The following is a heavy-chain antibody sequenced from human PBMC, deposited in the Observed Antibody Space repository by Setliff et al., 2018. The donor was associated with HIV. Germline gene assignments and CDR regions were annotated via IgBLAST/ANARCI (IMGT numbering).Heavy chain of an antibody. J-gene: IGHJ5*02. D-gene: IGHD2-15*01. V-gene: IGHV4-39*01. Sequence: PSETLSLTCTVSGGSISSGDYYWGWIRQPPGKGLEWIGSIYYSGSTYYNPSLKSRVTISVDTSKNQFSLKLSSVTAADTAVYYCARIFCSGGSCYSLSTSQNWFDPWGQGTLVTSPQ. CDR1: GGSISSGDYY. CDR2: IYYSGST. CDR3: ARIFCSGGSCYSLSTSQNWFDP.